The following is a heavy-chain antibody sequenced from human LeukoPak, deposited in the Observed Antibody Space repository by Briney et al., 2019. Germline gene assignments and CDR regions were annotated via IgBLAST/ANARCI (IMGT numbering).Heavy chain of an antibody. CDR2: INPNSGGT. V-gene: IGHV1-2*02. Sequence: ASVTVSCKASGYTFTGYYMHWVRQAPGQGLEWMGWINPNSGGTNYAQKFQGRVTMTRDTSISTAYMELSRLRSDDTAVYYCAREYCSSTSCYFRGHFDYWGQGTLVTVSS. CDR3: AREYCSSTSCYFRGHFDY. J-gene: IGHJ4*02. CDR1: GYTFTGYY. D-gene: IGHD2-2*01.